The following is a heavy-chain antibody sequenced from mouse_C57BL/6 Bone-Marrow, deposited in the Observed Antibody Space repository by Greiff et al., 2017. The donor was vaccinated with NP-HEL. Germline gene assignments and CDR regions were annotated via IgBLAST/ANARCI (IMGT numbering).Heavy chain of an antibody. CDR1: GYAFSSYW. CDR2: IYPGDGDT. V-gene: IGHV1-80*01. CDR3: ARWDWGGTWFAY. J-gene: IGHJ3*01. D-gene: IGHD4-1*01. Sequence: QVQLKQSGAELVKPGASVKISCKASGYAFSSYWMNWVKQRPGKGLEWIGQIYPGDGDTNYNGKFKGKATLTADKSSSTAYMQLSSLTSEDSAVYFCARWDWGGTWFAYWGQGTLVTVSA.